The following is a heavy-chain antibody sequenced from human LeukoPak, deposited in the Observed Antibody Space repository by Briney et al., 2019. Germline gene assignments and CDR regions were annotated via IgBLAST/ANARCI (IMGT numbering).Heavy chain of an antibody. J-gene: IGHJ4*02. Sequence: GPALVKPTQTLTLTCTFSGFSLSTSGMCVSWLRQPPGKALEWLARIDWDDDKYYSTSLKTSLTISKDTSKNQVVLTMTNMDPVDTATYYCARSPGTTVTTFDYWGQGTLVTVSS. CDR3: ARSPGTTVTTFDY. CDR1: GFSLSTSGMC. CDR2: IDWDDDK. D-gene: IGHD4-17*01. V-gene: IGHV2-70*11.